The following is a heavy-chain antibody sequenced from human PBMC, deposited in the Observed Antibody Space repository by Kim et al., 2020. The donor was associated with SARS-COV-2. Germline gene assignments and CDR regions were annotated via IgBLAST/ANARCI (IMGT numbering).Heavy chain of an antibody. J-gene: IGHJ4*02. CDR2: INAGNGNT. CDR1: GYTFTSYA. D-gene: IGHD2-15*01. Sequence: ASVKVSCKASGYTFTSYAMHWVRQAPGQRLEWMGWINAGNGNTKYSQKFQGRVTITRDTSASTAYMELSSLRSEDTAVYYCARDRVVVVVAATRGLGYWGQGTLVTVSS. CDR3: ARDRVVVVVAATRGLGY. V-gene: IGHV1-3*01.